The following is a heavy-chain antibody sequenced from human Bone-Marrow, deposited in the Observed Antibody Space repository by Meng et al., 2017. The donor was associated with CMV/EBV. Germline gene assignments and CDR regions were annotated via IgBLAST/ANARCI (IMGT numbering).Heavy chain of an antibody. CDR3: ARGGVAARRQAEYFQH. CDR2: IKQDGSEK. CDR1: GFTFSSYW. J-gene: IGHJ1*01. D-gene: IGHD6-6*01. V-gene: IGHV3-7*01. Sequence: GSLRLSCAASGFTFSSYWMSWVRQAPGKGLEWVANIKQDGSEKYYVDSVKGRFTISRDNAKNSLYLQMNSPRAEDTAVYYCARGGVAARRQAEYFQHWGQGTLVTVSS.